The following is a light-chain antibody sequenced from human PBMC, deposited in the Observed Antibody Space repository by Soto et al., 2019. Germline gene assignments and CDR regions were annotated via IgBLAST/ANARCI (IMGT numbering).Light chain of an antibody. CDR1: QSVGSN. Sequence: EMVLTQSPAILSVSPGERATLSCRASQSVGSNLAWYQQRPGQAPRLLIYGASTRATGIPARFSGSGSGTEFTLTISSLQSGDFAVYYCQHHNNWPPYTFGQGTKLEI. CDR2: GAS. J-gene: IGKJ2*01. V-gene: IGKV3-15*01. CDR3: QHHNNWPPYT.